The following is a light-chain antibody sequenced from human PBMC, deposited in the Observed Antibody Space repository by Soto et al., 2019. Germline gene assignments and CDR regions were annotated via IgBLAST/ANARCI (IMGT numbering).Light chain of an antibody. CDR2: GAS. Sequence: EIVLTQSPGTLSSSPGERATLSCRASQSVSSSYLAWYQQKPGQAPRLLIYGASSRATGIPDRFSGSGSGTDFTLTISRLEPDDFAVYYCQQYGSSPYTFGQGTKLEIK. J-gene: IGKJ2*01. CDR3: QQYGSSPYT. CDR1: QSVSSSY. V-gene: IGKV3-20*01.